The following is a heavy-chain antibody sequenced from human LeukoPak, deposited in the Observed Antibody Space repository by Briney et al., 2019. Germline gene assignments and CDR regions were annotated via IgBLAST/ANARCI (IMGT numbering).Heavy chain of an antibody. J-gene: IGHJ4*02. Sequence: GGSLRLSCAASGFTFSSYSMNWVRQAPGKGLEWVSSISSSSSYIYYADSVKGRFTISRDNAKNSLYLQMNSLRAEDTAVYYCAKDEKITMVRGVIDYWGQGTLVTVSS. D-gene: IGHD3-10*01. CDR3: AKDEKITMVRGVIDY. CDR1: GFTFSSYS. V-gene: IGHV3-21*04. CDR2: ISSSSSYI.